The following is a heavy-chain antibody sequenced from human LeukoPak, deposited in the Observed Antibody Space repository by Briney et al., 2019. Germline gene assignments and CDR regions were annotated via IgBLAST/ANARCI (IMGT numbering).Heavy chain of an antibody. V-gene: IGHV4-61*02. CDR2: IYTSGST. Sequence: PSETLSLTCTVSGGSISSGSYYWSWIRQPAGKGLEWIGRIYTSGSTNYNPSLKSRVTIPVDTSKSQFSLKLSSVTAADTAVYYCASFEYSSPITRAGNDYWGQGTLVTVSS. J-gene: IGHJ4*02. D-gene: IGHD6-6*01. CDR3: ASFEYSSPITRAGNDY. CDR1: GGSISSGSYY.